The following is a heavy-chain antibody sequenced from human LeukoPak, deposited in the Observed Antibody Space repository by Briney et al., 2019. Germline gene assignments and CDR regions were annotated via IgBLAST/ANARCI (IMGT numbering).Heavy chain of an antibody. CDR1: GFTFSSYA. CDR3: ARNTFGGVIVTFDY. J-gene: IGHJ4*02. V-gene: IGHV3-30-3*01. CDR2: ISYDGSNK. D-gene: IGHD3-16*02. Sequence: GGSLRLSCAASGFTFSSYAMHWVRQAPGKGLEWVAVISYDGSNKYYADSVKGRFTISRDNSKNTLYLQMNSLRAEDTAVYYCARNTFGGVIVTFDYWGQGTLVTVSS.